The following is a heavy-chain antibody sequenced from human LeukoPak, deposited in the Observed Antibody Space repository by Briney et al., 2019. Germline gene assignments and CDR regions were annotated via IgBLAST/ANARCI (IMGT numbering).Heavy chain of an antibody. D-gene: IGHD1-26*01. CDR2: IIPIFSKT. V-gene: IGHV1-69*05. Sequence: SVKVSCKASGGTLSSYAITWVRQAPGQGLEWMGGIIPIFSKTNYAQKLQGRVTMTTDTSTSTAYMELRSLRSDDTAVYYCAREGGGSGSYRVNWFDPWGQGTLVTVSS. CDR1: GGTLSSYA. J-gene: IGHJ5*02. CDR3: AREGGGSGSYRVNWFDP.